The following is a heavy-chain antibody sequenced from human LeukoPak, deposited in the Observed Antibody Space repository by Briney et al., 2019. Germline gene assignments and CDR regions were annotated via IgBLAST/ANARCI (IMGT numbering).Heavy chain of an antibody. D-gene: IGHD2-15*01. CDR3: ASGVVVAATQRFDY. CDR2: IIPIFGTA. CDR1: GGTFSSHA. J-gene: IGHJ4*02. Sequence: ASVKVSCKASGGTFSSHAISWVRQAPGQGLEWMGGIIPIFGTANYAQKFQGRVTITADESTSTAYMELSSLRSEDTAVYYCASGVVVAATQRFDYWGQGTLVTVSS. V-gene: IGHV1-69*13.